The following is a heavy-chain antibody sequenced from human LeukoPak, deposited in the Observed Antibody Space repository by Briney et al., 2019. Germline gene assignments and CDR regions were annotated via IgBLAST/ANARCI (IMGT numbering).Heavy chain of an antibody. CDR2: ISAYNGNT. CDR1: GYTFTSYG. J-gene: IGHJ4*02. D-gene: IGHD5-18*01. CDR3: ARVGVDTAMVYYFDY. Sequence: ASVKVSCKASGYTFTSYGISWVRQAPGQGLEWMGWISAYNGNTNYAQKLQGRVTMTTDTSTSTAYMELRSLRSDDTAVYYCARVGVDTAMVYYFDYWGQGTLVTVSS. V-gene: IGHV1-18*01.